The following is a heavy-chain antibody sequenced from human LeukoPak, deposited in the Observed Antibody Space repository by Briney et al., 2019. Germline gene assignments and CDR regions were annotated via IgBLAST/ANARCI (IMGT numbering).Heavy chain of an antibody. CDR2: ISAYNGNT. CDR3: ARDRGSLPYYHYYYMDV. V-gene: IGHV1-18*01. D-gene: IGHD5-24*01. J-gene: IGHJ6*03. CDR1: GYTFTSYG. Sequence: ASVKVSCKASGYTFTSYGISWVRQAPGQGLEWMGWISAYNGNTNYAQKLQGRVTMTTDTSTSTAYMELRSLRSDDTAVYYCARDRGSLPYYHYYYMDVWGKGTTVTVSS.